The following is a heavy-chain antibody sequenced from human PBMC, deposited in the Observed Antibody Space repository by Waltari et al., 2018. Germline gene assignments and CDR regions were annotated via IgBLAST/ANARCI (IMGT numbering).Heavy chain of an antibody. Sequence: QLQLQESGPGLVKPSETLSLTCTVSGGSISSSSSYWGWIRQPPGKGLEWIGSIYYSGSTYYNPSLKSRVTISVDTSKNQFSLKLSSVTAADTAVYYCARPLPLRGFDYWGQGTLVTVSS. V-gene: IGHV4-39*01. CDR1: GGSISSSSSY. J-gene: IGHJ4*02. CDR2: IYYSGST. D-gene: IGHD3-3*01. CDR3: ARPLPLRGFDY.